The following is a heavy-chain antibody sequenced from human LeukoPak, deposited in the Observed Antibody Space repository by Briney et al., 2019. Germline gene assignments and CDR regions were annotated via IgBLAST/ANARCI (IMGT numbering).Heavy chain of an antibody. Sequence: PGGSLRLSCAASGFTFTTYTISWVRQAPGKGLEWVSSIYGDASKTFYADSVRGRFTISRDNAKNSLYLQMNSLRAEDTAVYYCARSSIRDILTGYYAGGYYFDYWGQGTLVTVSS. CDR1: GFTFTTYT. CDR3: ARSSIRDILTGYYAGGYYFDY. CDR2: IYGDASKT. D-gene: IGHD3-9*01. J-gene: IGHJ4*02. V-gene: IGHV3-21*01.